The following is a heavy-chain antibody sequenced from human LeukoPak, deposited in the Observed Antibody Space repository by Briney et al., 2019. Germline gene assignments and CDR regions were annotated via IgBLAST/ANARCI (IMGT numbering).Heavy chain of an antibody. D-gene: IGHD3-10*01. CDR1: GGSVSSGSFH. V-gene: IGHV4-61*01. J-gene: IGHJ4*02. CDR3: ARGFGFGEPTFDY. CDR2: IYYSGST. Sequence: PSETLSLTCTVSGGSVSSGSFHWCWIRQPPGKGLEWIGYIYYSGSTNYNPSLKSRVTMSIDTSKNQFSLKLSSVTAADTAVYYCARGFGFGEPTFDYWGQGTLVTVSS.